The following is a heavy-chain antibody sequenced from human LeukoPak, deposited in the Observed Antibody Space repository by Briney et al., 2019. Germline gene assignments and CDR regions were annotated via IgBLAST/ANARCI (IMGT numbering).Heavy chain of an antibody. CDR1: GGSISSYY. V-gene: IGHV4-59*01. CDR3: ARLKATVSIHAYFDS. CDR2: IYYGGST. Sequence: TASETLSLTCTVSGGSISSYYWSWIRQPPGRGLEWIGYIYYGGSTYYNPSLKSRVTLSVDTSKNQFSLRLSSVTAADTAVYYCARLKATVSIHAYFDSWGQGTLVTVSS. J-gene: IGHJ4*02. D-gene: IGHD4-17*01.